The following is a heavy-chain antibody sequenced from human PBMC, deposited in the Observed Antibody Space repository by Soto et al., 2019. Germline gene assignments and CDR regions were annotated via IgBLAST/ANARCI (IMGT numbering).Heavy chain of an antibody. Sequence: SETLSLTCTVSGGSVSSGTYYWSWIRQPPGKGLEWIGYVYYSGRTNYNPSLKSRVTMSIDTSKKQFSPKLTSVTAADTAVYYCASRNYDSSGYYYLDYWGQGTLVTVSS. D-gene: IGHD3-22*01. J-gene: IGHJ4*02. V-gene: IGHV4-61*01. CDR3: ASRNYDSSGYYYLDY. CDR1: GGSVSSGTYY. CDR2: VYYSGRT.